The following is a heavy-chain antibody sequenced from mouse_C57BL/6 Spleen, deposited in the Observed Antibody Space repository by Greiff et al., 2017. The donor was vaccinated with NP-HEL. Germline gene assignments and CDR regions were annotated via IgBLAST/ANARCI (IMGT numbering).Heavy chain of an antibody. Sequence: VQLQQSGPELVKPGASVKISCKASGYTFTDYYMNWVKQSHGKSLEWIGDINPNNGGTSYNQKFKGKATLTVDKSSSTAYMELRSLTSEDSAVYYCAREDPIYDYDGGWGQGTLVTVSA. J-gene: IGHJ3*02. CDR1: GYTFTDYY. V-gene: IGHV1-26*01. D-gene: IGHD2-4*01. CDR3: AREDPIYDYDGG. CDR2: INPNNGGT.